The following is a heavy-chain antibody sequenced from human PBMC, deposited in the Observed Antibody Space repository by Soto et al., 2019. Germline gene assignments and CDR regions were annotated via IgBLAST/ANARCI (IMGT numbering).Heavy chain of an antibody. Sequence: PGGSLRLSCAASGFTFSSYAMSWVRQAPGKGLEWVSGISGSGGNTYYADSVKGRFTISRDNSKNTLYLHMNRLRAEDTAVYYCAKDGSTYYDFWSGYYLWGQGTLVTVSS. CDR2: ISGSGGNT. CDR1: GFTFSSYA. V-gene: IGHV3-23*01. J-gene: IGHJ4*02. D-gene: IGHD3-3*01. CDR3: AKDGSTYYDFWSGYYL.